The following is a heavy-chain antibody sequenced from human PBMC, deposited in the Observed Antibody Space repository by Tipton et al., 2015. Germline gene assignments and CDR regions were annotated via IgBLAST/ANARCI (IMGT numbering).Heavy chain of an antibody. D-gene: IGHD4-23*01. CDR2: GFHNGNA. Sequence: TLSLTCTVSGGSVNSGYCNWSRHPPPQGLGHVWYGFHNGNANSNPSLKSQVRISVYTDTSKFSLKMSSMTASATAVYYCARARVRNGGLIDSWGQGILVTVSS. V-gene: IGHV4-59*02. CDR1: GGSVNSGY. J-gene: IGHJ4*02. CDR3: ARARVRNGGLIDS.